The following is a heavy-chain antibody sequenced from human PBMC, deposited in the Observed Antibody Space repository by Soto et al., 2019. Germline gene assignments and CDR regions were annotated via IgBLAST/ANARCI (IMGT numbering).Heavy chain of an antibody. CDR3: ARKGTWNSFDY. J-gene: IGHJ4*02. CDR1: GYAFSDYY. CDR2: IDTSGTKI. Sequence: GGSLRLSCAASGYAFSDYYMSWIRQAPGKGLEWISYIDTSGTKIYYADSVKGRFTISRDNSKNTLDLQMNSLRAEDTAVYYCARKGTWNSFDYWGQGTLVTVSS. V-gene: IGHV3-11*01. D-gene: IGHD1-1*01.